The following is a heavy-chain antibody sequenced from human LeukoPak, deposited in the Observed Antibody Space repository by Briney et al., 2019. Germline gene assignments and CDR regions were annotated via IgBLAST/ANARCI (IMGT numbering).Heavy chain of an antibody. D-gene: IGHD3-10*01. Sequence: ASVKVSCKASGYTFTSYGISWVRQAPGQGLEWMGWISAYNGNTNYAQKLQGRVTMTTDTSTSTAYMELRSLRSDGTAVYYCARWAASDYYYRRNGVNDYYYGMDVWGQGTTVTVSS. V-gene: IGHV1-18*01. CDR1: GYTFTSYG. J-gene: IGHJ6*02. CDR2: ISAYNGNT. CDR3: ARWAASDYYYRRNGVNDYYYGMDV.